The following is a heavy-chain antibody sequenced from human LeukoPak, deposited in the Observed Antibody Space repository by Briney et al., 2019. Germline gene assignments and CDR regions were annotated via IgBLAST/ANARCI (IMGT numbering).Heavy chain of an antibody. Sequence: RPGESLRLSCAASGFIFSDYAMSWVRQAPGKGLEWLSGMSKSGDYTHYTESVKGRFTISRDNSKNTLYLQMSGLRAEDTAIYYCAKFNGWELAEYYLDYWGHGTLVTVSS. D-gene: IGHD1-26*01. CDR1: GFIFSDYA. V-gene: IGHV3-23*01. CDR3: AKFNGWELAEYYLDY. J-gene: IGHJ4*01. CDR2: MSKSGDYT.